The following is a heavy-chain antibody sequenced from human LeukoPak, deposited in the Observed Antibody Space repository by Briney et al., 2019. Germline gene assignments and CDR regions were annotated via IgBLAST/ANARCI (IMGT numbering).Heavy chain of an antibody. Sequence: ASVTVSCKASGYTFTGYYMHWVRQAPGQGLEWMGWINPNSGGTNYAQKFQGRVTMTRDTSISTAYMELSRLRSGDTAVYYCARVLPAAQPFPRNYYYYYMDVWGKGTTVTVSS. CDR1: GYTFTGYY. CDR3: ARVLPAAQPFPRNYYYYYMDV. V-gene: IGHV1-2*02. D-gene: IGHD6-6*01. CDR2: INPNSGGT. J-gene: IGHJ6*03.